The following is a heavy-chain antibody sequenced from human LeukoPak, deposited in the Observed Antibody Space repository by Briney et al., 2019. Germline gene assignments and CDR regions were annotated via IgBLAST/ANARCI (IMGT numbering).Heavy chain of an antibody. CDR1: GFTFSGYA. J-gene: IGHJ5*02. D-gene: IGHD6-19*01. CDR3: PRPAFAMAGTRWFDP. CDR2: LGSGGRGS. Sequence: PGGSLRLSCAAPGFTFSGYAMSWVRQAPGESPEWVSALGSGGRGSHYADSVKGRFTISRDDSKNTLYLQMNSLRAEDTAVYFFPRPAFAMAGTRWFDPWATGTVVTGCS. V-gene: IGHV3-23*01.